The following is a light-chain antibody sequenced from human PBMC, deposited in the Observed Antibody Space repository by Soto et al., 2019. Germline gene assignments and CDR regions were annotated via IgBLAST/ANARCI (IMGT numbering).Light chain of an antibody. Sequence: EIVMTQSPASLSVSPGDGATLSCRASQSVASNVAWYQQKPGQGPRLLIHGASTRAVGVPARFSGSGSGTDFTPTISSLQSEDFAVYYCQQYHNLPPQYTFGQGTKLQIK. V-gene: IGKV3-15*01. CDR2: GAS. CDR3: QQYHNLPPQYT. J-gene: IGKJ2*01. CDR1: QSVASN.